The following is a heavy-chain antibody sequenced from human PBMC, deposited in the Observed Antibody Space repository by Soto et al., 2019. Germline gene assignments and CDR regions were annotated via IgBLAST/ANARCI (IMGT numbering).Heavy chain of an antibody. CDR3: ARVLRYFDTPYGMDV. J-gene: IGHJ6*02. V-gene: IGHV3-23*01. D-gene: IGHD3-9*01. CDR1: GFTVSSNY. CDR2: IGGSGRNT. Sequence: GGSLRLSCASSGFTVSSNYMSLVRQAPGKGLEWVSGIGGSGRNTYYADSVKGRFTISRDNSQNTLFLQMNSLRAEDTAEYYCARVLRYFDTPYGMDVWGQGTTVTVSS.